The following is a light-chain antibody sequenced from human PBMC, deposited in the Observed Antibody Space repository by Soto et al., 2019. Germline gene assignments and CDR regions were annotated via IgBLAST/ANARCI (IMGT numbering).Light chain of an antibody. V-gene: IGKV1-27*01. CDR2: AAS. Sequence: DIQMTQSPTSLSASVGDRVTITCRASQDIRNFVAWYQQKPGKAPKLLIYAASTLQSGVPSRFSGSGSGTDFPLTINRLQPEYAATYSCQKYSSVPVFGPGTKVEIK. CDR1: QDIRNF. J-gene: IGKJ3*01. CDR3: QKYSSVPV.